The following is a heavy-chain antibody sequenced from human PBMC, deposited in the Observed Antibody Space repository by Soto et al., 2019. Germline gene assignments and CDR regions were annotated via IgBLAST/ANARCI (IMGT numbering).Heavy chain of an antibody. J-gene: IGHJ4*02. D-gene: IGHD3-10*01. CDR2: VNPNNGDT. Sequence: QVQLVQSGAELKMPGASVKVSCKASGSTFSNYEMKWVRQATGQGPEWIGWVNPNNGDTGYAQKFQGRVTLTTDNSTTTAYMELTSLRSEDTAIYYCAKVSRKGSAIDFDYWGQGTLITVSS. V-gene: IGHV1-8*01. CDR1: GSTFSNYE. CDR3: AKVSRKGSAIDFDY.